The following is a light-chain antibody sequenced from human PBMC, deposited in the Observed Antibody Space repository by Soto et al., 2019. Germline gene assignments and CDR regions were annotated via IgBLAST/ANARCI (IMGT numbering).Light chain of an antibody. J-gene: IGLJ2*01. CDR2: LNSDGSH. Sequence: QLVLTQSPSASASLGASVKLTCTLSSGHRSYTIAWHQQLPEKGPRYLMTLNSDGSHRKGDGIPDRFSGSGSGAERYLIISSLQSEDEADYYCQTWGAGYVVFGGGTKLTVL. CDR3: QTWGAGYVV. V-gene: IGLV4-69*01. CDR1: SGHRSYT.